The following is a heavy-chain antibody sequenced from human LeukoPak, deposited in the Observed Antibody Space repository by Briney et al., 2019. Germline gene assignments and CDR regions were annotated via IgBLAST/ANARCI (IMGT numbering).Heavy chain of an antibody. CDR3: ARVSWTPNSGWYYFDY. Sequence: GGSLRLSCAASGFTFSSYWMSWVRQAPGKGLEWVANIKQDGSEKYYVDSVKGRFTISRDNAKNSLYLQMNSLRAEDTAVYYRARVSWTPNSGWYYFDYWGQGTLVTVSS. V-gene: IGHV3-7*01. CDR1: GFTFSSYW. J-gene: IGHJ4*02. D-gene: IGHD6-19*01. CDR2: IKQDGSEK.